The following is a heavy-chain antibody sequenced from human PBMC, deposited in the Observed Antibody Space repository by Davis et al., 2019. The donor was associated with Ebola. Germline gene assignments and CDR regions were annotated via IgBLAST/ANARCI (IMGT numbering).Heavy chain of an antibody. V-gene: IGHV2-5*02. CDR3: AHTGVRYYYYGLDV. Sequence: SGPTLVNPTQTLTLTCTFSGFSLKTGGEAVGWFRQPPGEALEWLAVIYWDDDKYYSPSLKSRLAVSRDTSKNQVVLTMTTMDPADTATYYCAHTGVRYYYYGLDVWGQGTTVTVSS. CDR1: GFSLKTGGEA. CDR2: IYWDDDK. J-gene: IGHJ6*02. D-gene: IGHD3-10*01.